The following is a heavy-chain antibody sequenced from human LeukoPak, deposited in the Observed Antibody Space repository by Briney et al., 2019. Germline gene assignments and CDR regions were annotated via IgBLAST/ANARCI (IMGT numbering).Heavy chain of an antibody. D-gene: IGHD6-13*01. V-gene: IGHV1-8*01. Sequence: ASVKVSCKASGYTFTSYDINWVRQATGQGLEWMGWMNPNSGNTGYAQKFQGRVTMTRNTSISTAYMELSSLRSEDTAVYYCATVSSWYWNYYVMDVWGKGPTVTVS. CDR2: MNPNSGNT. CDR3: ATVSSWYWNYYVMDV. CDR1: GYTFTSYD. J-gene: IGHJ6*04.